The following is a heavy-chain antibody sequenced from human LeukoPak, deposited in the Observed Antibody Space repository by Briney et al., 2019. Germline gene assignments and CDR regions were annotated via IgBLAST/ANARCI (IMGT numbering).Heavy chain of an antibody. CDR3: ARDGSESIVVVPAAMAFDP. CDR2: IIPIFGTA. CDR1: GGTFSNHA. V-gene: IGHV1-69*13. D-gene: IGHD2-2*01. Sequence: ASVKVSCKASGGTFSNHAVSWVRQAPGQGLEWMGGIIPIFGTANYAQKFQGRVTITADESTSTAYMELSRLRSDDTAVYYCARDGSESIVVVPAAMAFDPWGQGTLVTVSS. J-gene: IGHJ5*02.